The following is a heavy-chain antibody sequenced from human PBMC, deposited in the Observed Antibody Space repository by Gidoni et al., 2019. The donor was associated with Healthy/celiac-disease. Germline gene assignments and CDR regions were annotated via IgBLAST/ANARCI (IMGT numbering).Heavy chain of an antibody. V-gene: IGHV3-30*04. CDR1: GFTFSSYA. J-gene: IGHJ4*02. D-gene: IGHD3-22*01. CDR2: ISYDGSNK. Sequence: QVQLVESGGGVVQPGRSLRLSCAASGFTFSSYAMHWVRQAPGKGLEWVAVISYDGSNKYYADSVKGRFTISRDNSKNTLYLQMNSLRAEDTAVYYCARVPPQYYYDSSGSKEDYWGQGTLVTVSS. CDR3: ARVPPQYYYDSSGSKEDY.